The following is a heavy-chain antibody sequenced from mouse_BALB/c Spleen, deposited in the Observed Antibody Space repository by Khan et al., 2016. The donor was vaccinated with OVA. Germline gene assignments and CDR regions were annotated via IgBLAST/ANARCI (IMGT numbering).Heavy chain of an antibody. D-gene: IGHD2-2*01. J-gene: IGHJ4*01. Sequence: EVELVESGGGFVKPGGSLKLSCSASGFTFSSYGMSWVRQTPAKRLEWVATISSGGHYTFYPDSLKGRFTISRDNAKNTLYLQMSSLRSEDTAMDYCARSLVGDHALDYWGQGTSVTVSS. CDR1: GFTFSSYG. CDR3: ARSLVGDHALDY. V-gene: IGHV5-9-3*01. CDR2: ISSGGHYT.